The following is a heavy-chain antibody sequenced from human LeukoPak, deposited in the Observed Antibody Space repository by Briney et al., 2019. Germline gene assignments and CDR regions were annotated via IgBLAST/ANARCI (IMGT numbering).Heavy chain of an antibody. CDR3: ARGPISLSTYMDV. V-gene: IGHV1-2*02. CDR1: GYTFTGYY. J-gene: IGHJ6*03. Sequence: GASVEVSCKASGYTFTGYYMHWVRQAPGQGLEWMGWINPNSGGTNYAQKFQGRVTMTRDTSISTAYMELSRLRSDDTAVYYCARGPISLSTYMDVRGKGTTVTVSS. D-gene: IGHD3-16*02. CDR2: INPNSGGT.